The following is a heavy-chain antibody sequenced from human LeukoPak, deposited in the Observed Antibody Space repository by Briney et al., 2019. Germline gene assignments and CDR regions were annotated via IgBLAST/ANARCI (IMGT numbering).Heavy chain of an antibody. V-gene: IGHV4-39*01. CDR3: ASSTSYYYDTSGYFEY. D-gene: IGHD3-22*01. CDR1: GGFIGSSSFY. Sequence: PSETLSLTCTVSGGFIGSSSFYGAWIRQTPGKGLEWIGSLAYSGSTYYKSSLKSRVTLSVDAAKNQFSLNLTSVTAADTALFYCASSTSYYYDTSGYFEYWGQGILVTVSS. J-gene: IGHJ4*02. CDR2: LAYSGST.